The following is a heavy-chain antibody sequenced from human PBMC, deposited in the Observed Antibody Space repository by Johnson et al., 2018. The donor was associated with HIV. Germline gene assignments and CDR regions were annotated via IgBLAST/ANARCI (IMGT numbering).Heavy chain of an antibody. CDR2: ISYDGTNE. Sequence: QVQLVESGGGVVQPGRSLRLSCAASGFTFSIYSMHWVRQAPGKGLEWVAIISYDGTNEYYADSVQGRFTISRDNSKNTLYLQMNSLRTEDTAVYYCAKGPPDYYVSSGYWSHRDAFDIWGQGTMVTVSS. CDR3: AKGPPDYYVSSGYWSHRDAFDI. D-gene: IGHD3-22*01. J-gene: IGHJ3*02. V-gene: IGHV3-30-3*01. CDR1: GFTFSIYS.